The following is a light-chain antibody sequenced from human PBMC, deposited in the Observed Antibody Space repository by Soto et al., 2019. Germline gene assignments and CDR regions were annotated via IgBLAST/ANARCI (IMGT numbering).Light chain of an antibody. CDR1: QSVSSSY. CDR2: GAS. Sequence: EIVLTQSPGTLSLSPGERATLSCRASQSVSSSYLAWYQQKPGQAPRLLIYGASSRATGIPDRFSGSGSGKDFTLTISRLEAEDFAVYYCQQYGSSIRYTFGQGTKLEIK. CDR3: QQYGSSIRYT. J-gene: IGKJ2*01. V-gene: IGKV3-20*01.